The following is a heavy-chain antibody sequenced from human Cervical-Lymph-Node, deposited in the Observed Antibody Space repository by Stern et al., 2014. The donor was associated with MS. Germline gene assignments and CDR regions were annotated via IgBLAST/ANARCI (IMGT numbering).Heavy chain of an antibody. CDR3: SRDADGYSLVFGY. J-gene: IGHJ4*02. D-gene: IGHD5-24*01. CDR1: GGSISSAEYY. Sequence: VQLQESGPGLVKPSPTLSLTCAVTGGSISSAEYYWSWIRQSPGKGLEWLGYIHYSGTTYYNPSLKSRVTISVDTSKNQFSLKLRSVTAADTAVYYCSRDADGYSLVFGYWGRGTLVTVSS. CDR2: IHYSGTT. V-gene: IGHV4-30-4*01.